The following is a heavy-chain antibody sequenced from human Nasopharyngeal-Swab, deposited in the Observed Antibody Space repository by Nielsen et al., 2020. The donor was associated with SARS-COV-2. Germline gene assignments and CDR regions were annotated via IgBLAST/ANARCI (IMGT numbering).Heavy chain of an antibody. CDR1: GYTFTSYY. V-gene: IGHV1-2*04. D-gene: IGHD7-27*01. Sequence: ASVKVSCKASGYTFTSYYMHWVRQAPGQGLEWMGWINPNSGGTNYAQKFQGWVTMTRDTSISTAYMELSRLRSDDTAVYYCARGVNWGSLDWFDPWGQGTLVTVSS. J-gene: IGHJ5*02. CDR3: ARGVNWGSLDWFDP. CDR2: INPNSGGT.